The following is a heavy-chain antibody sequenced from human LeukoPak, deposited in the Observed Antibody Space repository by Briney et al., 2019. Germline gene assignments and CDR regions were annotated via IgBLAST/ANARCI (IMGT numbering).Heavy chain of an antibody. D-gene: IGHD2-15*01. V-gene: IGHV1-18*01. CDR3: ARDRAFIVVVVAATEGAFDI. J-gene: IGHJ3*02. CDR2: ISAYNGNT. Sequence: ASVKVSCKASGYTFTSYGISWVRQAPGQGLEWMGWISAYNGNTNYAQKLQGRVTMTTDTSTCTAYMELRSLRSDDTAVYYCARDRAFIVVVVAATEGAFDIWGQGTMVTVSS. CDR1: GYTFTSYG.